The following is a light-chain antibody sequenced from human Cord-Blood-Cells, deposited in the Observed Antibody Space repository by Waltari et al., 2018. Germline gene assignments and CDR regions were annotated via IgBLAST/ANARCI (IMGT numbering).Light chain of an antibody. CDR1: QSISSY. J-gene: IGKJ2*03. CDR2: AAS. Sequence: DVHMTQSSPSLLASVGDRVTITCRASQSISSYLNWYQQKPGQAPKLLIYAASSRQTGIPSRFSGSGSGTDFTLTISSLQPEDFATYYCQQRYSTPYSFGQGTRLEIK. CDR3: QQRYSTPYS. V-gene: IGKV1-39*01.